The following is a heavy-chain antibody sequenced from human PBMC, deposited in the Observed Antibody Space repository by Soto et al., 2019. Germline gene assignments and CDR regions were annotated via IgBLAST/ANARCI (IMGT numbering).Heavy chain of an antibody. CDR2: ISAYNGNT. V-gene: IGHV1-18*04. CDR1: GYPFTSYG. D-gene: IGHD3-3*01. CDR3: AREEEWGFIRHY. J-gene: IGHJ4*02. Sequence: ASVKVSCKASGYPFTSYGISWVRQAPGQGLEWMGWISAYNGNTNYAQKLQGRVTMTTDTYTSTAYMELRSLRSDDTAVYYCAREEEWGFIRHYCGQGTLVTVSS.